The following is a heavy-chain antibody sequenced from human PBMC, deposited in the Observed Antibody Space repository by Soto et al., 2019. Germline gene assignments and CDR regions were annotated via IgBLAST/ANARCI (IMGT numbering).Heavy chain of an antibody. CDR3: ARDSHLRITIFGVVTLFDP. J-gene: IGHJ5*02. CDR1: GYTFTSYG. CDR2: ISAYNGNT. D-gene: IGHD3-3*01. Sequence: ASVKVSCKASGYTFTSYGISWVRQAPGQGLEWMGWISAYNGNTNYAQKLQGRVTMTTDTSTSTAYMELRSLRSDDTAVYYCARDSHLRITIFGVVTLFDPWGQGTLVPVSS. V-gene: IGHV1-18*01.